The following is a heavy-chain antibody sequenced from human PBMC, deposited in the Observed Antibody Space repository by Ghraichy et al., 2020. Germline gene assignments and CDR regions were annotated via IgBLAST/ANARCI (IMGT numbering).Heavy chain of an antibody. CDR2: ISGSGSTR. Sequence: LSLTCAASGFTFSDYYMSWIRQAPGKGLEWVSDISGSGSTRYYAESVKGRFTISRDNAKNSVYLPMNSLRAADTAVYWCARERLVVGTAIPIDLLDYWGQGTLVTVPS. D-gene: IGHD2-21*02. V-gene: IGHV3-11*01. CDR1: GFTFSDYY. CDR3: ARERLVVGTAIPIDLLDY. J-gene: IGHJ4*02.